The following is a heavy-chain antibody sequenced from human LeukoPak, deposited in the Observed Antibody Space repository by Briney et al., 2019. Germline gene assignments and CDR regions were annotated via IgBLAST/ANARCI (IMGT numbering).Heavy chain of an antibody. J-gene: IGHJ2*01. D-gene: IGHD6-19*01. CDR1: VGSISSSSYY. V-gene: IGHV4-39*01. CDR3: ATHLYSSGWYRDRYFDL. CDR2: IYYSGST. Sequence: PSETLSLTCTVSVGSISSSSYYWGWIRQPPGKGLEWIGRIYYSGSTYYNPSLKSRVTISVDTSKNQFSLKLSSVTAADTAVYYCATHLYSSGWYRDRYFDLWGRGTLVTVSS.